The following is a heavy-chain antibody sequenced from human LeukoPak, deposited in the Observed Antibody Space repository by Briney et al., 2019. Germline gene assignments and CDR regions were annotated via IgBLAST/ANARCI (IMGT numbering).Heavy chain of an antibody. V-gene: IGHV3-15*01. J-gene: IGHJ4*02. CDR1: GFTFSNAW. D-gene: IGHD3-10*01. CDR2: IKSKTDGGTT. CDR3: TTEAVWFGDTDY. Sequence: GGSLRLSRAASGFTFSNAWMSWVRQAPGKGLEWVGRIKSKTDGGTTDYAAPVKGRFTISRDDSKNTLYLQVNSLKTEDTAVYYCTTEAVWFGDTDYWGQGTLVTVSS.